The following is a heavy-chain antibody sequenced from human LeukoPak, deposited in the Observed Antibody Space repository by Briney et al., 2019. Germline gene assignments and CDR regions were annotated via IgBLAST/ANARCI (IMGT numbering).Heavy chain of an antibody. J-gene: IGHJ6*02. V-gene: IGHV1-2*02. CDR3: ARGYYGMDL. CDR1: GYTFIGQY. CDR2: INPKTGDT. Sequence: ASVKVSCKASGYTFIGQYLYWARQTPGQGLEWMGWINPKTGDTDSAQNFQGRVTMTWDTSVGTVYMELSRLTSDDTAVYYCARGYYGMDLWGQGTTVTVSS.